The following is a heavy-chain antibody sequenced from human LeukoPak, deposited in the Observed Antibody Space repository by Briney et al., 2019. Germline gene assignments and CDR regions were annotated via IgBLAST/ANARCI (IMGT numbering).Heavy chain of an antibody. CDR3: VKGYCSSISCYGDY. V-gene: IGHV3-30-3*01. CDR1: GFIFSNYA. CDR2: ISYDGSNK. D-gene: IGHD2-2*01. Sequence: GGSLRLSCAASGFIFSNYAMHWVRQAPGKGLEWVAVISYDGSNKYYADSVKGRFTISRDNSKNTLFLQMNSLRAEDTAVYYCVKGYCSSISCYGDYWGQGTLVTVSS. J-gene: IGHJ4*02.